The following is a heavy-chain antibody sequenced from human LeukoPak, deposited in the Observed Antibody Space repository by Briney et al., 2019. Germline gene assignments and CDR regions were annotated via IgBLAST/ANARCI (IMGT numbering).Heavy chain of an antibody. D-gene: IGHD3-10*01. CDR3: AKDALIGYYGSGTDY. CDR2: IRYDGSNK. Sequence: PGGSLRLSCAVSGFTFSSYGMHWVRQAPGKGLEWVAFIRYDGSNKYYADSVKGRFTISRDNSKNTLYLQMNSLRAEDTAVYYCAKDALIGYYGSGTDYWGQGTLVTVSS. J-gene: IGHJ4*02. CDR1: GFTFSSYG. V-gene: IGHV3-30*02.